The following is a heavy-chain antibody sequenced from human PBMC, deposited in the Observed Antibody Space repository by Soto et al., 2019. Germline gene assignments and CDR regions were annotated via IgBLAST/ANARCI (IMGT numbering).Heavy chain of an antibody. J-gene: IGHJ4*02. CDR3: AIHRRSYSSSSINFGC. CDR1: GLTFSSYA. D-gene: IGHD6-6*01. V-gene: IGHV3-23*01. CDR2: ISGSGGST. Sequence: GGSLRLSCAASGLTFSSYARSWVRQAPGKGLEWVSAISGSGGSTYYADSVKGRFSSSRDNSKNTLYLQMSSLRSEDTAVYYCAIHRRSYSSSSINFGCWRQGTLVTVSS.